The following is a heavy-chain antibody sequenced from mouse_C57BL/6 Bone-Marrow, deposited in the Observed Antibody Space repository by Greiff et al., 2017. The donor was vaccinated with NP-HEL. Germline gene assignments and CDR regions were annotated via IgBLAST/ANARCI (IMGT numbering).Heavy chain of an antibody. Sequence: VQLQQPGAELVKPGASVKVSCKASGYTFTSYWMHWVKQRPGQGLEWIGRIHPSDSDTNYNQKFKGKATLTVDKSSSTAYMQLSSLTSQDSAVYYVAINRPLYYCSSYWYFDVWGTGTTVTVSS. D-gene: IGHD1-1*01. CDR3: AINRPLYYCSSYWYFDV. J-gene: IGHJ1*03. V-gene: IGHV1-74*01. CDR2: IHPSDSDT. CDR1: GYTFTSYW.